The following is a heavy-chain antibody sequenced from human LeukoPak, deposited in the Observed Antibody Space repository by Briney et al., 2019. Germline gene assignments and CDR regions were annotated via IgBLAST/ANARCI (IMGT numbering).Heavy chain of an antibody. CDR3: ARVEEPATSREYFQY. CDR1: GYTFTSYY. CDR2: INSNSGAT. J-gene: IGHJ1*01. V-gene: IGHV1-2*02. Sequence: ASVKFSCKASGYTFTSYYMHWVRQAPGQGLEWMGWINSNSGATNYAQNFQGRVSMTRDTSISTAYMELSRLRSDDTAVYYCARVEEPATSREYFQYWGQGTLVTVSS. D-gene: IGHD2-15*01.